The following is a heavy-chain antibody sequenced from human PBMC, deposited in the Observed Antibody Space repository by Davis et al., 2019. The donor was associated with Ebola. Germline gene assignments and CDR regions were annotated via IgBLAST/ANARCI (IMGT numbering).Heavy chain of an antibody. V-gene: IGHV3-33*01. Sequence: PGGSLRLSCAASGFRFSASGMHWVRQAPGKGLEWVALIWFDGSSQYYADSVKGRFTISRDNSKNTLYLQMNSLRAEDTAVYYCAREIYYGSGSYYGMDVWGQGTTVTVSS. CDR3: AREIYYGSGSYYGMDV. CDR1: GFRFSASG. CDR2: IWFDGSSQ. D-gene: IGHD3-10*01. J-gene: IGHJ6*02.